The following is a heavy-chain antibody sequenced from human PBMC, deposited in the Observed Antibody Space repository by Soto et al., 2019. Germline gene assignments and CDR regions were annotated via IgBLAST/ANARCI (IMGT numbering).Heavy chain of an antibody. V-gene: IGHV3-74*01. CDR1: GFTFRDYW. CDR3: ARGPKYYASGDYHGPLDY. J-gene: IGHJ4*02. D-gene: IGHD2-21*01. CDR2: INSDGTTT. Sequence: EVQLVESGGGLVQPGGYPRLYCAASGFTFRDYWMHWVRQAPGKGPVWVSRINSDGTTTKYADSLKGRFTISRDNATNTLYLQMYSLRVEDPAVYYCARGPKYYASGDYHGPLDYWGQGTRVTVSS.